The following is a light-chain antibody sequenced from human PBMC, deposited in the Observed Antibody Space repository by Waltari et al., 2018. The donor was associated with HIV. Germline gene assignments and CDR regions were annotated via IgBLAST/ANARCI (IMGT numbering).Light chain of an antibody. V-gene: IGLV2-14*01. CDR1: SSDVGGYNF. J-gene: IGLJ3*02. CDR2: EFS. CDR3: CSYTSTSSFVM. Sequence: QSALTQPASVSGSPGQSLPISCTGSSSDVGGYNFVSWYQQHSGKGPKLIIYEFSNRPSGVSNRFSGSKSGNTASLTISGLQAEDEADYYCCSYTSTSSFVMFGGGTKLTVV.